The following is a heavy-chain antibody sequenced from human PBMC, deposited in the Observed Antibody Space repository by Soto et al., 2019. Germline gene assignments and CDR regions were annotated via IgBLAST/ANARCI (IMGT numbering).Heavy chain of an antibody. J-gene: IGHJ5*02. CDR1: GYSFTSHY. CDR3: ARDQSWHDLVWWXDP. D-gene: IGHD1-1*01. CDR2: IYPGGVNI. Sequence: ASVKVSCKAIGYSFTSHYMHWVRQAPGQGLEWMGTIYPGGVNIGYAQKFKGRVTMTKDTSTSTVYMELNSLTSEDTAVYYCARDQSWHDLVWWXDPWGQGTLVTVSS. V-gene: IGHV1-46*03.